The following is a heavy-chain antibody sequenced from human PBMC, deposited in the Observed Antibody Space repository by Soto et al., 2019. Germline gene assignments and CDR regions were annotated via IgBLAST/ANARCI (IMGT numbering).Heavy chain of an antibody. CDR3: ARDWDLYIFDY. J-gene: IGHJ4*02. V-gene: IGHV3-30-3*01. CDR2: ISYDGSNK. D-gene: IGHD1-26*01. Sequence: SLRLSCAASGFTFSSYAMHWVRQAPGKGLEWVAVISYDGSNKYYADSVKGRFTISRDNSKNTLYLQMNSLRAEDTAVYYCARDWDLYIFDYWGQGTLVTVSS. CDR1: GFTFSSYA.